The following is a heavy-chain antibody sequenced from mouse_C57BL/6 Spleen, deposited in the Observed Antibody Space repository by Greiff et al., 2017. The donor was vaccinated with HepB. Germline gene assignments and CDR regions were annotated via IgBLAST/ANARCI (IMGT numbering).Heavy chain of an antibody. CDR1: GFSLTSYG. J-gene: IGHJ1*03. Sequence: VKLMESGPGLVQPSQSLSITCTVSGFSLTSYGVHWVRQSPGKGLEWLGVIWSGGSTDYNAAFISRLSISKDNSKSKVFFKMNSLQADDTAIYYCARKRGYYGSSYSWYFDVWGTGTTVTVSS. CDR3: ARKRGYYGSSYSWYFDV. D-gene: IGHD1-1*01. V-gene: IGHV2-2*01. CDR2: IWSGGST.